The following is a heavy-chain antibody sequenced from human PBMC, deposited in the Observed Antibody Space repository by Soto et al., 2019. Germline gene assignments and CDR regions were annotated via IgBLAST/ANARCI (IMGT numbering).Heavy chain of an antibody. Sequence: QVQLVQSGAEVNKPGASVKVSCKASGYTFTSYGITWVRQAPGQGLEWRRWINPYNGNPNYAQKLQGRVTITQDIAPNLAYRELRRLRSDDTAVYYWPIAWFGNDYWDQGALVTVSS. V-gene: IGHV1-18*01. CDR2: INPYNGNP. CDR1: GYTFTSYG. J-gene: IGHJ4*02. D-gene: IGHD3-16*01. CDR3: PIAWFGNDY.